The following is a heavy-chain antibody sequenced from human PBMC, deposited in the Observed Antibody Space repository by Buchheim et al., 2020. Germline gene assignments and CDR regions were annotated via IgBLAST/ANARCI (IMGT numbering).Heavy chain of an antibody. V-gene: IGHV4-34*01. J-gene: IGHJ4*02. CDR2: INHSGST. Sequence: QVQLQQRGAGLLKPSETLSPTCAVYGGPFSGYYWSWIRQPPGKGLEWIGEINHSGSTNYNPSLKSRVTISVDTSKNQFSLKLGSVTAADTAVYYCAREVYEKATINWGQGTL. D-gene: IGHD5-24*01. CDR1: GGPFSGYY. CDR3: AREVYEKATIN.